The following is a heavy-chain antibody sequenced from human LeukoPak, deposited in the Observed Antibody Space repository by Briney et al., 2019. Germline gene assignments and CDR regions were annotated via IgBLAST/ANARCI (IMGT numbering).Heavy chain of an antibody. CDR3: ARDALNAFDI. D-gene: IGHD3-16*02. CDR1: RFTFSTYY. V-gene: IGHV3-21*01. Sequence: PGGSLRLSCAASRFTFSTYYMNWVRQAPGKGLEWVSSISSSGTYIYYADSVKGRFTISRDNAKNSLYLQMNSLRAEDTAVYYCARDALNAFDIWGQGTMVTVSS. CDR2: ISSSGTYI. J-gene: IGHJ3*02.